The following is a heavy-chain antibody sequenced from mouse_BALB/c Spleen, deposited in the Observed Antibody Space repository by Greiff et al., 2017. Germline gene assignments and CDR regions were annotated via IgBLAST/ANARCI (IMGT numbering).Heavy chain of an antibody. V-gene: IGHV1S137*01. CDR2: ISTYYGDA. CDR3: ARGNNYAMDC. Sequence: VKLQESGAELVRPGVSVKISCKGSGYTFTDYAMHWVKQSHAKSLEWIGVISTYYGDASYNQKFKGKATMTVDKSSSTAYMELARLTSEDSAIYYCARGNNYAMDCWGQGTSVTDSS. D-gene: IGHD2-1*01. J-gene: IGHJ4*01. CDR1: GYTFTDYA.